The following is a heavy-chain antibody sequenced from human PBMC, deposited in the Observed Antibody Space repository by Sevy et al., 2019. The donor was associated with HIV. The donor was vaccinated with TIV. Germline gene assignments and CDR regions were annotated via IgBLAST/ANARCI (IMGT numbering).Heavy chain of an antibody. Sequence: ASVKVSCKASGYIFSDYHIHWARQAPGQRLEWMGGINGKSGDTEYAEKFQGRVTMSRETSISTAYMELTRLQSDDTAVYYCAKVGVCWSEFFDHWGQGTLVTVSS. CDR3: AKVGVCWSEFFDH. V-gene: IGHV1-2*02. J-gene: IGHJ4*02. CDR1: GYIFSDYH. D-gene: IGHD3-3*01. CDR2: INGKSGDT.